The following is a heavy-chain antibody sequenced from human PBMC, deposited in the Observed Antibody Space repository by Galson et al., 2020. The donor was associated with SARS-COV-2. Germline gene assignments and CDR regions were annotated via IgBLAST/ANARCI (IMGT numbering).Heavy chain of an antibody. D-gene: IGHD3-9*01. Sequence: ASVKVSCQSFGYTFTSHWIAWVRRMPGKGLEWVGFIYPEDSDVRYSPSFEGQVTISVDKSRSTAYLKWSSLKASDTATYYCTRRSHITGYYMGFDYWGLGTLVTVSS. CDR3: TRRSHITGYYMGFDY. J-gene: IGHJ4*02. V-gene: IGHV5-51*01. CDR2: IYPEDSDV. CDR1: GYTFTSHW.